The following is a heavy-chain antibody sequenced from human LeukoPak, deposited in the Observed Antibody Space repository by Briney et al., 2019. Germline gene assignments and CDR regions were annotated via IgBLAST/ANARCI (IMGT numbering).Heavy chain of an antibody. CDR1: GGSISSYY. Sequence: SETLSLTCTVYGGSISSYYWSWIRQSPGKGLEWIGYIYSSGSTNYNPSLKSRIAISVDTSKNQFSLKVSSVTAADTAVYYCARVRATRCDYWGQGTLVTVSS. J-gene: IGHJ4*02. CDR2: IYSSGST. V-gene: IGHV4-4*09. CDR3: ARVRATRCDY. D-gene: IGHD5-24*01.